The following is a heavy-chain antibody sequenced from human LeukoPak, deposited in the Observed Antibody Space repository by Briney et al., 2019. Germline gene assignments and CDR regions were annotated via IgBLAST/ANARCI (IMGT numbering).Heavy chain of an antibody. V-gene: IGHV3-20*04. Sequence: PGGSLRLSCAASGFTFDDYAMHWVRQAPGKGLEWVSGISWNSGSTGYADSVKGRFTISRDNAKNSLYLQMNSLRAEDTALYYCARVMVARNWFDPWGQGTLVTVSS. J-gene: IGHJ5*02. CDR3: ARVMVARNWFDP. D-gene: IGHD2-15*01. CDR2: ISWNSGST. CDR1: GFTFDDYA.